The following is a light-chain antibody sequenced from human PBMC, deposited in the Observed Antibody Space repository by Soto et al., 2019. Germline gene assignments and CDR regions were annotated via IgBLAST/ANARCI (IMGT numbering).Light chain of an antibody. V-gene: IGLV2-18*02. CDR1: SSDFGTYNR. CDR3: SSYTSSSVV. CDR2: EVS. Sequence: QSALTQPPSVSGSPGQSVTISCTGASSDFGTYNRVSWYQQPPGTAPKLMIYEVSNRPSGVPDRFSGSKSGNTASLTISGLQAEDEADYYCSSYTSSSVVFGGGNKVTVL. J-gene: IGLJ2*01.